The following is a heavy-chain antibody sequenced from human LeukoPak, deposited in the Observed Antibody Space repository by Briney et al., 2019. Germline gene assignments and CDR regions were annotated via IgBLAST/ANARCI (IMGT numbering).Heavy chain of an antibody. D-gene: IGHD2-8*01. J-gene: IGHJ4*02. V-gene: IGHV1-8*01. CDR3: ARDGYFDH. Sequence: ASVKVSCKASGYTFTSYDINWVRQATGQGLEWMGWMNPNSGNTGYAQKFQGRVTMTTDTSTNTAYMELRSLASDDTALYYCARDGYFDHWGQGTLVTVSS. CDR1: GYTFTSYD. CDR2: MNPNSGNT.